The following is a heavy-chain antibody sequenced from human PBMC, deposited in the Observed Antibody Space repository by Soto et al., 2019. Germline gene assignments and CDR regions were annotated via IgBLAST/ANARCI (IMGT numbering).Heavy chain of an antibody. CDR1: GGSFSGYY. V-gene: IGHV4-34*01. J-gene: IGHJ3*02. CDR3: ASDHPYYDILTGYYSPHDAFDI. CDR2: INHSGST. D-gene: IGHD3-9*01. Sequence: PSETLSLTCAVYGGSFSGYYWSWIRQPPGKGLEWIGEINHSGSTNYNPSLKSRVTISVDKSKNQFSLKLSSVTAADTAVYYCASDHPYYDILTGYYSPHDAFDIWGQGTMVT.